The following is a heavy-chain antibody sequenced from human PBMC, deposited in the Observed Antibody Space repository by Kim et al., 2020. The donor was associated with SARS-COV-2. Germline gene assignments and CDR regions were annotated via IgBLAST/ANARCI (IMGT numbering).Heavy chain of an antibody. V-gene: IGHV3-9*01. CDR3: AKDKVNRHGSGSYYIYYYYGMDV. D-gene: IGHD3-10*01. CDR2: ISWNSGSI. J-gene: IGHJ6*02. CDR1: GFTFDDYA. Sequence: GGSLRLSCAASGFTFDDYAMHWVRQAPGKGLEWVSGISWNSGSIGYADSVKGRFTISRDNAKNSLYLQMNSLRAEDTALYYCAKDKVNRHGSGSYYIYYYYGMDVWGQGTTVTVSS.